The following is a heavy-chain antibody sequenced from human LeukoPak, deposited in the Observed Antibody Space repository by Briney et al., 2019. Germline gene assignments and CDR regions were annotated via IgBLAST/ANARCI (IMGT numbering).Heavy chain of an antibody. Sequence: GGSLIRSCAASGFTFSSYGMHWVRQAPGKGLEWVAVISYDGSNKYYADSVKGRFTISRDNSKNTLYLQMNSLRAEDTAVHYCAKDLDHSSSSHIDYWGQGTLVTVSS. CDR1: GFTFSSYG. CDR2: ISYDGSNK. J-gene: IGHJ4*02. CDR3: AKDLDHSSSSHIDY. V-gene: IGHV3-30*18. D-gene: IGHD6-6*01.